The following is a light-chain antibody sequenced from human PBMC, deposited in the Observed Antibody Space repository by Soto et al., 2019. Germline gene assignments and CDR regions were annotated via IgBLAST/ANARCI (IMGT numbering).Light chain of an antibody. J-gene: IGKJ1*01. V-gene: IGKV3-20*01. Sequence: EIVLTQSPGTLSLSPGERATLSCRASQSVSSSYLAWYQQKPGQAPMLLIYGTSSRATAIPDRFSGSGSGTDFTLTISRLEPEDCAVYYCQQYGSSSGTFGQGTKVESK. CDR1: QSVSSSY. CDR3: QQYGSSSGT. CDR2: GTS.